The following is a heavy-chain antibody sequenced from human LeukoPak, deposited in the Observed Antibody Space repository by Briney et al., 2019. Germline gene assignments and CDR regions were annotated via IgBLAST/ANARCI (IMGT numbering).Heavy chain of an antibody. CDR3: ARAKGRSWYIIGWFDP. Sequence: SETLSLTCAVYGGSFSGYYWSWIRQRPGKGLEWIGRIKHSGSTNYNPSLKRRFTISVDTSRNPFSLKLSSVTAADTAVYYCARAKGRSWYIIGWFDPWGQGTLVTVSS. D-gene: IGHD6-13*01. CDR2: IKHSGST. CDR1: GGSFSGYY. V-gene: IGHV4-34*01. J-gene: IGHJ5*02.